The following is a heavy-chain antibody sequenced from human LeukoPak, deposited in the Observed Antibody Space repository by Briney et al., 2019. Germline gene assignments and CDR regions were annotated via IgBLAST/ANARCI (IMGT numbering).Heavy chain of an antibody. CDR2: IIPIFGTA. CDR1: GGTFSSYA. J-gene: IGHJ4*02. V-gene: IGHV1-69*05. Sequence: GASVKVSCKASGGTFSSYAISWVRQAPGQGLEWMGGIIPIFGTANYAQKFQGRVTITTDESTSTAYMELSSPRSEDTAVYYCASRPSIAVAGMPEGYFDYWGQGTLVTVSS. D-gene: IGHD6-13*01. CDR3: ASRPSIAVAGMPEGYFDY.